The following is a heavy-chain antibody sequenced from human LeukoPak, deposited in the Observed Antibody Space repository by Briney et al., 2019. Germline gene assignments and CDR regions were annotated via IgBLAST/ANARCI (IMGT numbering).Heavy chain of an antibody. J-gene: IGHJ4*02. CDR2: IGTAGDT. CDR1: GFTFSSYD. D-gene: IGHD3-22*01. Sequence: PGGSLRLSCAASGFTFSSYDMHLVRQATGKGLEWVSAIGTAGDTYYPGSVKGRFTISRENAKNSLYLQMNSLRAGDTAVYYCARDNPGYYDSSGYSFDYWGQGTLVTVSS. V-gene: IGHV3-13*01. CDR3: ARDNPGYYDSSGYSFDY.